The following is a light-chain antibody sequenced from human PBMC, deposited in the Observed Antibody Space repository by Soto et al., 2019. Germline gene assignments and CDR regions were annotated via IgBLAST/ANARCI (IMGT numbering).Light chain of an antibody. V-gene: IGLV2-14*01. CDR2: EVS. J-gene: IGLJ3*02. Sequence: QSALTQPASVSGSPGQSITISCTGTSSDVGYYNYVSWYQHHPGKVPKLMIYEVSNRPSGVSNRFSGSKSGNTASLTISGLQAEDEADYYCSSYTTSSPRVFGGGTKRTVL. CDR1: SSDVGYYNY. CDR3: SSYTTSSPRV.